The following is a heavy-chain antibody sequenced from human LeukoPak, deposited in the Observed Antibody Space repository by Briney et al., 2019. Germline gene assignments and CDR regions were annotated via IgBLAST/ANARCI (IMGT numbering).Heavy chain of an antibody. D-gene: IGHD6-6*01. J-gene: IGHJ6*02. Sequence: GRSLRLSCAASGFTFDDYAMHWVRQAPGKGLEWVSGISWNSGSIGYADSVKGRFTISSDNAKNSLYLQMNSLRAEDTALYYCAKAARPDYYYGMDVWGQGTTVTVSS. V-gene: IGHV3-9*01. CDR2: ISWNSGSI. CDR3: AKAARPDYYYGMDV. CDR1: GFTFDDYA.